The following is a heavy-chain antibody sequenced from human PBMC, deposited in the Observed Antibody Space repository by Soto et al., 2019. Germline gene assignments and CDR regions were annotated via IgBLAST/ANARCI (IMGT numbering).Heavy chain of an antibody. J-gene: IGHJ4*02. V-gene: IGHV4-30-4*01. CDR2: IYYSGST. D-gene: IGHD2-21*02. CDR1: GASISSGDYY. Sequence: SETLSLTCTVSGASISSGDYYWSWIRQPPGKGLEWIGYIYYSGSTYYNPSLKSRVTISVDTSKNQFSLKLSSVTAADTAVYYCARDLGDVRFDYWGQGTLVTVSS. CDR3: ARDLGDVRFDY.